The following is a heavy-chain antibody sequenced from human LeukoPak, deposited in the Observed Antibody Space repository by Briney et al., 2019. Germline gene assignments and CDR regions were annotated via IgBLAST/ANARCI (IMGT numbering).Heavy chain of an antibody. D-gene: IGHD2-2*02. Sequence: SVKVSCKASGGTFSSYAISWVRQAPGQGLEWMGGIIPIFGTANYAQKFQGRVTITTDESTSTAYMELSSLRSEDTAVYYCARGRPHDIVVVPAAIRGAFDIWGQGTMVTVSS. V-gene: IGHV1-69*05. CDR2: IIPIFGTA. CDR1: GGTFSSYA. J-gene: IGHJ3*02. CDR3: ARGRPHDIVVVPAAIRGAFDI.